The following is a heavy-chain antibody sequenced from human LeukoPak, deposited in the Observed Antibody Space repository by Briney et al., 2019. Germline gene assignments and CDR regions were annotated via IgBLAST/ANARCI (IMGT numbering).Heavy chain of an antibody. Sequence: GGSLRLSCAASGFPFSNAWMSWVRQAPGKGLGWVGRIKSKTDGGKTDYAAPVQGRFSISRDDSENTLYLQMNGLNTEDTAVYYCSTVSPYYGSGTTSPDSWGQGTLAVVSS. V-gene: IGHV3-15*01. CDR3: STVSPYYGSGTTSPDS. D-gene: IGHD3-10*01. CDR2: IKSKTDGGKT. J-gene: IGHJ4*02. CDR1: GFPFSNAW.